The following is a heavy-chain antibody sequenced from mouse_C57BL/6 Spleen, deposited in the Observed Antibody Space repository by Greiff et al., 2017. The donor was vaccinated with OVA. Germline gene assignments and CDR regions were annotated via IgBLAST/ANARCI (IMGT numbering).Heavy chain of an antibody. V-gene: IGHV1-82*01. CDR1: GYAFSSSW. J-gene: IGHJ3*01. CDR3: AQGDWDWFAY. Sequence: QVQLQQSGPELVKPGASVKISCKASGYAFSSSWMNWVKQRPGKGLEWIGRIYPGDGDTNYNGKFKGKATLTADKSSSTAYMQLSSLTSEDSAVYFGAQGDWDWFAYWGEGTLVTGSA. CDR2: IYPGDGDT. D-gene: IGHD4-1*01.